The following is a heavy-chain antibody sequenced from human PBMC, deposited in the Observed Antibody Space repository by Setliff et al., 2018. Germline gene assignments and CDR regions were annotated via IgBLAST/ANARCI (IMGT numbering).Heavy chain of an antibody. CDR2: MSTTGTT. CDR3: ARERGFGGYYGSWAYQWFDL. J-gene: IGHJ5*02. V-gene: IGHV4-4*08. D-gene: IGHD3-10*01. CDR1: GGSISDSS. Sequence: PSETLSLTCTVSGGSISDSSWSWIRQPPGKGLEWIACMSTTGTTYYSPSLKSRLTISTDTSNNQFSMNLISVTAADTAVYYCARERGFGGYYGSWAYQWFDLWGQGTLVTVSS.